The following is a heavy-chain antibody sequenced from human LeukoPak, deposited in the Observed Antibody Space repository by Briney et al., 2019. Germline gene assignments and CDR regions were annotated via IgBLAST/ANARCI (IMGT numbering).Heavy chain of an antibody. CDR1: GFTFSSYE. Sequence: GGSLRLSCAASGFTFSSYEMNWVRQAPGKGLDWVSYISSGSTTIYYADSVKGRFTISRDNAKNSLYLQMNSLRAEDTAVYYCAGLGITMIGGVWGKGTTVTISS. V-gene: IGHV3-48*03. CDR2: ISSGSTTI. J-gene: IGHJ6*04. CDR3: AGLGITMIGGV. D-gene: IGHD3-10*02.